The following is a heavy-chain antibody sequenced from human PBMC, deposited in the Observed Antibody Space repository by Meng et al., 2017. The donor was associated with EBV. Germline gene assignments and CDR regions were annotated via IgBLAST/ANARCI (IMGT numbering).Heavy chain of an antibody. CDR3: ASESGRGYTPDY. V-gene: IGHV1-69*01. J-gene: IGHJ4*02. CDR1: GGPFRYYA. Sequence: HVELVHSAAEVKKPGWSVKVSCKTSGGPFRYYAISWVRQAPGQGLEWLGGFLPRLGAPNYAQKFHGRVKITADESTSTHYMDLSSLRSEDTAIYYCASESGRGYTPDYWGQGTLVTVSS. D-gene: IGHD3-10*01. CDR2: FLPRLGAP.